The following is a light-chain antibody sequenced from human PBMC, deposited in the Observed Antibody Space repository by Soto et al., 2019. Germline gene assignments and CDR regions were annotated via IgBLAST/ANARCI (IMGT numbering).Light chain of an antibody. J-gene: IGKJ2*01. CDR3: QQYGSSPRT. V-gene: IGKV3-20*01. CDR2: GAS. Sequence: DTVLTQSPGTLSLSPGDRATLSCRTSQTIRNNYLAWYQQKAGQAPRLLIYGASNRVGGIPDRFSGSGSGTDFTLTISRLEPEDFAVYYCQQYGSSPRTFGQGTKLEIK. CDR1: QTIRNNY.